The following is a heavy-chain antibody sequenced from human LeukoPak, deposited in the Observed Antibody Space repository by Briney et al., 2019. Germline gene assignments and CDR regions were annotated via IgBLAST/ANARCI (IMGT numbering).Heavy chain of an antibody. J-gene: IGHJ4*02. CDR3: ARESGSVTSEVDFDY. V-gene: IGHV3-7*01. D-gene: IGHD4-17*01. Sequence: GGSLRLSCAASGFTFSSYWMSWVRQAPGKGLEWVATIRQDGSQKYYVDSVKGRFTISRDNAKNSLYLQMNSLRAEDTAVYYCARESGSVTSEVDFDYWGQGTLVTISS. CDR2: IRQDGSQK. CDR1: GFTFSSYW.